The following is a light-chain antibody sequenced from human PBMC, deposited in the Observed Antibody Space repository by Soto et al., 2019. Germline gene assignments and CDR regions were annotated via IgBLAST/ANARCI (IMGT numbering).Light chain of an antibody. Sequence: DIQMTQSPSTLSASVGDRVTITCRASQSISSWLAWYQQKPGKAPKLLIYKASSLESVVPSRFSGSGSGTEFTLTISSLQPDDFATYSCQQYNSYSRTFVQGTKVEIK. CDR3: QQYNSYSRT. J-gene: IGKJ1*01. V-gene: IGKV1-5*03. CDR2: KAS. CDR1: QSISSW.